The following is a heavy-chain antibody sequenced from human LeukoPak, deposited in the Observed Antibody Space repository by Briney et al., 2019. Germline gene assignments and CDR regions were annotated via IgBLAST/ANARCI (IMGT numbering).Heavy chain of an antibody. Sequence: GGSLRLSCAASGFTFSSYAVSWVRQAPGKGLEWVSAISGSGGSTYYADSVKGRFTISRDNSKNTLYLQMNSLRAEDTAVYYCAKEGCSSTSCFYYFDYWGQGTLVTVSS. CDR2: ISGSGGST. CDR3: AKEGCSSTSCFYYFDY. J-gene: IGHJ4*02. CDR1: GFTFSSYA. V-gene: IGHV3-23*01. D-gene: IGHD2-2*01.